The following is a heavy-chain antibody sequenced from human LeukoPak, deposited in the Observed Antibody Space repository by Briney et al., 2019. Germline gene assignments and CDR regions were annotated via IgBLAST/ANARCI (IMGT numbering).Heavy chain of an antibody. CDR1: GFTFSTYV. CDR2: ISYDGSNK. V-gene: IGHV3-30*04. D-gene: IGHD1-1*01. CDR3: ARELVTTEISDFDY. J-gene: IGHJ4*02. Sequence: GGSLRLSCAASGFTFSTYVIHWVRQAPGKGLEWVAVISYDGSNKYYADSVKGRFTISRDNSRNTLYLQMNSLRAEDTALYYCARELVTTEISDFDYWGQGTLVTVSS.